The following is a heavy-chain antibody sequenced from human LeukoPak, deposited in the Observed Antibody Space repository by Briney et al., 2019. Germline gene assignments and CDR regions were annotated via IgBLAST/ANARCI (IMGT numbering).Heavy chain of an antibody. CDR1: GGSISSSSYY. V-gene: IGHV4-39*07. D-gene: IGHD6-13*01. J-gene: IGHJ6*02. Sequence: SETLSLTCTVSGGSISSSSYYWGWIRQPPGKGLEWIGSIYYSGSTYYNPSLKSRVTISVDTSKNQFSLKLSSVTAADTAVYYCANAGRDSSSTISCGMDVWGQGTTVTVSS. CDR3: ANAGRDSSSTISCGMDV. CDR2: IYYSGST.